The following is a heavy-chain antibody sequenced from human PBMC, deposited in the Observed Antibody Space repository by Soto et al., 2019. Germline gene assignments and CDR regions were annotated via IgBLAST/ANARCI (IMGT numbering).Heavy chain of an antibody. V-gene: IGHV4-34*01. J-gene: IGHJ3*02. CDR1: GGFVSSGNYY. D-gene: IGHD1-1*01. Sequence: QEQLQQWDAGLLKPSETLSLTCAVYGGFVSSGNYYWSWIRQPPGKGLEWIGEMSHSGGTHFNPSLTSRVTISVDTSKNQFSLKMSSVTAADTALYYCARVERGTATTVVDAFDIWGPGTMVTVSS. CDR3: ARVERGTATTVVDAFDI. CDR2: MSHSGGT.